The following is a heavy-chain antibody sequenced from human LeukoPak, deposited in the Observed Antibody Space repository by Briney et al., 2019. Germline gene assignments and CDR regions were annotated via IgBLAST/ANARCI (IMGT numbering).Heavy chain of an antibody. V-gene: IGHV3-30-3*01. J-gene: IGHJ4*02. Sequence: GGSLRLSCAASGFTFSSYDMHWVRQARGKGVEGGAVISYDGSNKYYADSVKGRFTIYRDNSKNTLYLQMNSLRAEDTAVYYCARDRPYYYDSSGYYYWGQGTLVTVSS. CDR1: GFTFSSYD. CDR2: ISYDGSNK. D-gene: IGHD3-22*01. CDR3: ARDRPYYYDSSGYYY.